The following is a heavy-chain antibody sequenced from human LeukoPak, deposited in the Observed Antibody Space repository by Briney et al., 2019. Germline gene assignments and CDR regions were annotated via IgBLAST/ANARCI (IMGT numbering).Heavy chain of an antibody. J-gene: IGHJ4*02. CDR2: INHSGST. CDR3: ARGHRRGASRGNSASLTYYFDY. V-gene: IGHV4-34*01. Sequence: PSETLSLTCAVYGGSFSGYYWSWIRQPPGKGLEWIGEINHSGSTNYNPSLKSRVTISVDTSKNQFSLKLSSVTAADTAVYYCARGHRRGASRGNSASLTYYFDYWGQGTLVTVSS. CDR1: GGSFSGYY. D-gene: IGHD4-23*01.